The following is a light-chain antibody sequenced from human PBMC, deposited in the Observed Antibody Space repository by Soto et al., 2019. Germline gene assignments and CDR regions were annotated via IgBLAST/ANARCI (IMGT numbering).Light chain of an antibody. CDR2: AAS. CDR3: QQLNYYPLA. Sequence: QLVQLPSAPCHSLVDRVTLTCLASQCISSYLAWYLQKPGKAPKLLIYAASTLPSGIPSRFSGSESGTDFTLTISSLQPEDFATYCCQQLNYYPLAFGRGIKVDI. V-gene: IGKV1-9*01. J-gene: IGKJ4*01. CDR1: QCISSY.